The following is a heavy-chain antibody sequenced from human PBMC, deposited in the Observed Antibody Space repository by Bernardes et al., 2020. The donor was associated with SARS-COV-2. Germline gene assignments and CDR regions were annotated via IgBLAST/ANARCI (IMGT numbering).Heavy chain of an antibody. D-gene: IGHD5-12*01. J-gene: IGHJ3*01. V-gene: IGHV3-48*03. CDR1: GFTFSNYE. CDR3: AREGPRAYEDAFDV. CDR2: ISASGSTP. Sequence: GGSLRLSCAVSGFTFSNYEMSWVRQAPGPGLEWVSYISASGSTPYYADSVKGRFTISRDNAQNSVFLQMDSLRAEDTALYYCAREGPRAYEDAFDVWGQGTMVTVSS.